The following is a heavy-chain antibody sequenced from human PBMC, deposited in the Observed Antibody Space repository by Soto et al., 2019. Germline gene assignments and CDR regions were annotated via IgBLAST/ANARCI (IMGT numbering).Heavy chain of an antibody. CDR2: IIPILGIA. Sequence: ASVKVSCKASGGTFSSYTISWVRQAPGQGLEWMGRIIPILGIANYAQKFQGRVTITADKSTSTAYMELSSLRSEDTAVYYCARAVRDGYNDYWGQGTLVTVSS. CDR3: ARAVRDGYNDY. V-gene: IGHV1-69*02. J-gene: IGHJ4*02. D-gene: IGHD5-12*01. CDR1: GGTFSSYT.